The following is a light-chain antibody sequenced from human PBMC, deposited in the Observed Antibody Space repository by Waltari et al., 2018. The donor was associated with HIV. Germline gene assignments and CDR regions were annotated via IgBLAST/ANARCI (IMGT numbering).Light chain of an antibody. CDR2: GAS. CDR3: HQYGSSPQT. CDR1: QSVSSSY. Sequence: VLTQSPGILSLSPGERATLSCRASQSVSSSYLAWYQQKPGQAPRLLMYGASSRATGIPDRFSGSGSGTDVTLTISRLEPEDFAVYYCHQYGSSPQTFGQGTKLEIK. V-gene: IGKV3-20*01. J-gene: IGKJ2*01.